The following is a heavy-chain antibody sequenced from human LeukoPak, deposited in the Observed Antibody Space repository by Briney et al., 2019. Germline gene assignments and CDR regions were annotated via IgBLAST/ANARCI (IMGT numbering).Heavy chain of an antibody. D-gene: IGHD3-3*01. CDR2: ISAYNGNT. Sequence: ASVKVSCKASGYTFTSYGISWVRQAPGQGLEWMGWISAYNGNTNYAQKLQGRVTMTTDTSTSTAYMELRSLRSDDTAVYYCARGGTIFGVVEDAFDIWGQGTMVTVSS. CDR3: ARGGTIFGVVEDAFDI. CDR1: GYTFTSYG. V-gene: IGHV1-18*01. J-gene: IGHJ3*02.